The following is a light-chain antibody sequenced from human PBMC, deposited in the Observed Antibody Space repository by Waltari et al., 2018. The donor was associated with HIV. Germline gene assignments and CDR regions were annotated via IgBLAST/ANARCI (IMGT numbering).Light chain of an antibody. Sequence: DIVMTQSPDSLALSLGERATINCKSSRSILYNSNNKNNLAWYQQQPCQPPQLLIYWASTREFGVPDRCSDIGSGTNFTRTISSLKTEDVAVYDCQQYVNAPITFGGGTRVEI. CDR1: RSILYNSNNKNN. V-gene: IGKV4-1*01. CDR2: WAS. CDR3: QQYVNAPIT. J-gene: IGKJ4*01.